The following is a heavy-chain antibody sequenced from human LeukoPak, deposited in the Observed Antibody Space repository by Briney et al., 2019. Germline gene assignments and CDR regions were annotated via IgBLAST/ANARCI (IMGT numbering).Heavy chain of an antibody. CDR3: ARVGVVVYAFDI. CDR2: IKIDGTRK. CDR1: GFTFSSYC. J-gene: IGHJ3*02. Sequence: GGSLRLSCAASGFTFSSYCMHWVRQAPGKGLGWVSRIKIDGTRKTYAGCVKGRFTISSEKAKNTLYLQMNSLRAEDTAVYYCARVGVVVYAFDIWGQGTMVTVCS. D-gene: IGHD2-15*01. V-gene: IGHV3-74*01.